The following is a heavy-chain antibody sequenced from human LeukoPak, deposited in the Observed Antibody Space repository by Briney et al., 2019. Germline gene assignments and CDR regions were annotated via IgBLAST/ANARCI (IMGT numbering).Heavy chain of an antibody. D-gene: IGHD3-10*01. CDR1: GFTFSSYA. Sequence: GGSLRLSCAASGFTFSSYAMSWVRQAPGKGLEWVAVIWYDGSNKYYADSVKGRFTISRDNSKNTLYLQMNSLRAEDTAVYYCARDLVTMVRGVIPDPYYYYGMDVWGQGTTVTVSS. CDR2: IWYDGSNK. J-gene: IGHJ6*02. CDR3: ARDLVTMVRGVIPDPYYYYGMDV. V-gene: IGHV3-33*08.